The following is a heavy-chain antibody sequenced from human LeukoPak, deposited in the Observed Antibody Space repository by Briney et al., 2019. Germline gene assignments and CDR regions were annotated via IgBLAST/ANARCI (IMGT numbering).Heavy chain of an antibody. V-gene: IGHV4-59*01. D-gene: IGHD6-6*01. J-gene: IGHJ5*02. CDR3: ARDGWYSSSSGWFDP. Sequence: SETLSLTCTVSGGSISSYYWSWIRQPPGEGLEWIGYIYYSGSTNYNPSLKSRVTISVDTSKNQFSLKLSSVTAADTAVYYCARDGWYSSSSGWFDPWGQGTLVTVSS. CDR2: IYYSGST. CDR1: GGSISSYY.